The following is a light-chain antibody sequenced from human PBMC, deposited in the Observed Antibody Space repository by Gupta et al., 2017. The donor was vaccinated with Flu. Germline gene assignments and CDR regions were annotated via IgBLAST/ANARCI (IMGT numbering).Light chain of an antibody. J-gene: IGKJ4*01. V-gene: IGKV4-1*01. Sequence: YLVERAPINCKSRQSVLYDASEKNDVSWYQQKPGQPPKGRINWASIRASGGPDRVSGSGSWTDFTLTIKSLQAEDGAVDSWQQSYGIPRTCGGGTKVEIK. CDR3: QQSYGIPRT. CDR1: QSVLYDASEKND. CDR2: WAS.